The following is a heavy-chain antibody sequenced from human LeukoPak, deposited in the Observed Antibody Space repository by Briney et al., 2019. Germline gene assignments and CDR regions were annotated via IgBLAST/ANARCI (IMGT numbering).Heavy chain of an antibody. Sequence: SETLSLTCNVSGGSISSSSYYWGWIRQPPGKGLEWIGSTYYSGSTYYNPSLKSRVTISVDTSKNQFSLKLSSVTAADTAVYYCARHVVPVAGKALRDYYDSSGYSLLSYYMDVWGKGSTVTVSS. J-gene: IGHJ6*03. CDR1: GGSISSSSYY. CDR3: ARHVVPVAGKALRDYYDSSGYSLLSYYMDV. D-gene: IGHD3-22*01. V-gene: IGHV4-39*01. CDR2: TYYSGST.